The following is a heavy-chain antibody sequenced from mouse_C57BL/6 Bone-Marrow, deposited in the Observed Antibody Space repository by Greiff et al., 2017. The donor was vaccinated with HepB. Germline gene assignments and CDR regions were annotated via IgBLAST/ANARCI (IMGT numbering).Heavy chain of an antibody. Sequence: QVQLKESGAELVKPGASVKLSCKASGYTFTSYWMHWVKQRPGQGLEWIGMIHPNSGSTNYNEKFKSKATLTVDKSSSTAYMHLSSLTSEDSAVYYCARGPFHYYGSGGFAYWGQGTLVTVSA. CDR2: IHPNSGST. J-gene: IGHJ3*01. CDR1: GYTFTSYW. CDR3: ARGPFHYYGSGGFAY. V-gene: IGHV1-64*01. D-gene: IGHD1-1*01.